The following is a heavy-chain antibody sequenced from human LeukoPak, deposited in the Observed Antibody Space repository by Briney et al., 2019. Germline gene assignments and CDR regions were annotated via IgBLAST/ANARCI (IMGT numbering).Heavy chain of an antibody. CDR2: IYYSGST. CDR3: ATGGLPAYYFDY. D-gene: IGHD2-2*01. Sequence: PSETLSLTCTVSGGSISSGDYSWSWIRQPPGKGLEWIGYIYYSGSTYYNPSLKSRVTISVDTSKNQFSLKLSSVTAADTAVYYCATGGLPAYYFDYWGQGTLVTVSS. J-gene: IGHJ4*02. CDR1: GGSISSGDYS. V-gene: IGHV4-30-4*01.